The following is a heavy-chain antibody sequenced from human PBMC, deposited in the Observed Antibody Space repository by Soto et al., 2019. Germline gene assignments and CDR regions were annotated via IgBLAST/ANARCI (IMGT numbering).Heavy chain of an antibody. CDR3: ARSIAARPGSFDY. V-gene: IGHV3-21*01. Sequence: GGSLRLSCAASGFTFSSYSMNWVRQAPGKGLEWVSSISSSSSYIYYADSVKGRFTISRDNAKNSLYLQMNSLRAEDTAVYYCARSIAARPGSFDYWGQGTLVTVSS. D-gene: IGHD6-6*01. CDR1: GFTFSSYS. CDR2: ISSSSSYI. J-gene: IGHJ4*02.